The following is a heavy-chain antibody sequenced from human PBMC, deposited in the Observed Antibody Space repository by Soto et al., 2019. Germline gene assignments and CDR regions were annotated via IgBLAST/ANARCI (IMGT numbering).Heavy chain of an antibody. Sequence: PGESLKISCEASGYSFSSYWIGWVRQMPGKGLEWMGIIYPADSDTRYSPSFQGQVTISVDKSISTAYVQWNSLKASDTAMYYCARQDGTTAWFDSWGQGTLVPVSS. CDR3: ARQDGTTAWFDS. D-gene: IGHD4-17*01. V-gene: IGHV5-51*01. J-gene: IGHJ5*01. CDR2: IYPADSDT. CDR1: GYSFSSYW.